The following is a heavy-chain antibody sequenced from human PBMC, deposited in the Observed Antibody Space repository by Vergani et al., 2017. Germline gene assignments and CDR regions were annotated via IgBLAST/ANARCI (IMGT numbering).Heavy chain of an antibody. CDR1: GCYFSTGGQS. D-gene: IGHD2-21*01. J-gene: IGHJ3*01. CDR2: ICTSGAT. V-gene: IGHV4-61*02. CDR3: ARDGGEYDKDALDV. Sequence: QVQLQESGPGLVKPSQTLSLTCTVSGCYFSTGGQSLTWLRQSAGKGLEWLGRICTSGATNYNPALRRRVIMSVDASKKQLSLKLTSVTAADTSVYYCARDGGEYDKDALDVWGQGTNVTVTS.